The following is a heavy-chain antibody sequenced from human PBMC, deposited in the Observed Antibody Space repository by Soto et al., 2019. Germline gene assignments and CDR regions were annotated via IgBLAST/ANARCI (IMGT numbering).Heavy chain of an antibody. J-gene: IGHJ2*01. CDR1: GYTFTSYY. D-gene: IGHD1-26*01. CDR2: INPSGGST. Sequence: VASVKVSCKASGYTFTSYYMHWVRQAPGQGLEWMGIINPSGGSTSYAQKFQGRVTITRDTSASTAYMELSSLRSEDTAVYYCARGGSLYWYFDLWGRGTLVTVSS. V-gene: IGHV1-46*01. CDR3: ARGGSLYWYFDL.